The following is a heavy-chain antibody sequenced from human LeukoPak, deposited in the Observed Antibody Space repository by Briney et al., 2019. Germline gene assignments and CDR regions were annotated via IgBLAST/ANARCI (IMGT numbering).Heavy chain of an antibody. CDR2: INRDGSRI. CDR1: AFTFSTYW. Sequence: GRCLRPACAASAFTFSTYWMHCVRQAPGDWLVWISRINRDGSRITYADSVKGRFTISRDNAKSILYLQMNSLRAEDTAVYYCANTGYNYEFDYWGQGTLVTVSS. J-gene: IGHJ4*02. D-gene: IGHD5-18*01. V-gene: IGHV3-74*01. CDR3: ANTGYNYEFDY.